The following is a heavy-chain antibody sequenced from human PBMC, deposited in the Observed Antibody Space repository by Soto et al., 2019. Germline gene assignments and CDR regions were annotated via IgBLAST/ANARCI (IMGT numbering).Heavy chain of an antibody. CDR2: MNPNSGNT. CDR3: ARGRDYGVEIRRWYFDL. CDR1: GDTFTTYD. Sequence: QVHLVQSGAEVKKPGASVKVSCEASGDTFTTYDINWVRQATGQGLEWMGWMNPNSGNTGYAQKFQGRVTMTRNTSISTAYMELSGLRSEDTAVYYCARGRDYGVEIRRWYFDLWGRGTLVTVSS. V-gene: IGHV1-8*01. J-gene: IGHJ2*01. D-gene: IGHD4-17*01.